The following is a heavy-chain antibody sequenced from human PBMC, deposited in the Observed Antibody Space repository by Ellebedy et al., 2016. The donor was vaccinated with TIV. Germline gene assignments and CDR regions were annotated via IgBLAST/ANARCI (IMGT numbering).Heavy chain of an antibody. J-gene: IGHJ4*02. D-gene: IGHD3-22*01. CDR2: ISGTCATT. V-gene: IGHV3-23*01. CDR1: GFTFSSYA. CDR3: VKGGYDRSGYYAPPVEC. Sequence: GESLKISCAASGFTFSSYAMSWVRQAPGKGLGWGAGISGTCATTYYSDSVKGRFTISRDNSNNTLDLQMNSLRVEDTAVYYCVKGGYDRSGYYAPPVECWGQGTLVTVSS.